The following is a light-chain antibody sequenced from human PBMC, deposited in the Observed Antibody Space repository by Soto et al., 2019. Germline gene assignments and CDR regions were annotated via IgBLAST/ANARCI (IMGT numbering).Light chain of an antibody. CDR2: DAS. Sequence: EIVLTQSPGTLSLSPWERATLSCRASQSVSSHLAWYQQKPGQAPRLLIYDASNRATGIPARFSGSGSRTDFTLTISSLAPEDFAVYHCVQRTTWPWTCGQGSKVEIK. J-gene: IGKJ1*01. CDR3: VQRTTWPWT. CDR1: QSVSSH. V-gene: IGKV3-11*01.